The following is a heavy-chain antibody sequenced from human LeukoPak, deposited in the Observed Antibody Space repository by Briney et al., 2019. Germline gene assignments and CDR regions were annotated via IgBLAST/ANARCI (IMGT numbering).Heavy chain of an antibody. CDR1: GFAFSDYA. CDR2: ITNNGGGT. Sequence: GGSLRLSCATSGFAFSDYAMTWVRLAPGKGLAWVSVITNNGGGTYYAGSVKGRFTISRDNSKNTLYLQMNNLRADDTAVFYCVKETGHNWGYFEFWGQGTLVTVSS. D-gene: IGHD7-27*01. J-gene: IGHJ4*02. V-gene: IGHV3-23*01. CDR3: VKETGHNWGYFEF.